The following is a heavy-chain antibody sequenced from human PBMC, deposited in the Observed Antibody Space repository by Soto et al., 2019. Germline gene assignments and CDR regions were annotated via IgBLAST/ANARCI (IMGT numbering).Heavy chain of an antibody. D-gene: IGHD5-18*01. Sequence: QVQLVQSGAEVKKPGSSVKVSCKASGGTFSSYAISWVRQAPGQGLEWMGGIIPIFGTANYAQKFQGRVTITAGESTRTAYMELSSLRSEDTAVYYCATNVDTAMVIRRAYYYYGMAVWGQGTTVTVSS. J-gene: IGHJ6*02. CDR1: GGTFSSYA. CDR2: IIPIFGTA. V-gene: IGHV1-69*12. CDR3: ATNVDTAMVIRRAYYYYGMAV.